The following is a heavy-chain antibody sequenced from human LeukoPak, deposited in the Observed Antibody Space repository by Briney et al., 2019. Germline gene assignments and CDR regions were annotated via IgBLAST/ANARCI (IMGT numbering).Heavy chain of an antibody. CDR1: GYTFTSYG. J-gene: IGHJ3*02. CDR3: AIPIAVAGREDAFDI. V-gene: IGHV1-18*01. D-gene: IGHD6-19*01. CDR2: ISAHNGNT. Sequence: ASVTVPCKVSGYTFTSYGNSWVRQDPGQRLEWMGWISAHNGNTHYAQSLQGRVTMTTDTSKSTDDMELRSLGSDDTAVYHCAIPIAVAGREDAFDIWGQGTMGTRSS.